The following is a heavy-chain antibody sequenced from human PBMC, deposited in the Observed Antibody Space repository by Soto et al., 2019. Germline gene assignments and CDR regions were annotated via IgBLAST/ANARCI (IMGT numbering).Heavy chain of an antibody. CDR1: GFTFSSYF. J-gene: IGHJ6*02. Sequence: GGSLILSCAASGFTFSSYFMHWVRQAPGKGLEWVAVIWYDGSNKYYADSVKGRFTISRDNSKNTLYLQMNSLRAEDTAVYYCARQGIDSYYYYGMDVWGQGTTVTVSS. CDR3: ARQGIDSYYYYGMDV. D-gene: IGHD3-10*01. V-gene: IGHV3-33*01. CDR2: IWYDGSNK.